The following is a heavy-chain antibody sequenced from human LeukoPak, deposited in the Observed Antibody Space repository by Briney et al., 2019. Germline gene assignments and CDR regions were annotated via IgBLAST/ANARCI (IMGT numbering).Heavy chain of an antibody. J-gene: IGHJ4*02. CDR3: AKGTRVSSYPFDY. Sequence: GGSLRLSCAASGFTFSSYGMHWVRQARGKGLEWVSAISGSGGSTYYADSVKGRFTISRDNSKNTLYLQMNSLRAEDTAVYYCAKGTRVSSYPFDYWGQGTLVTVSS. D-gene: IGHD1-26*01. CDR2: ISGSGGST. V-gene: IGHV3-23*01. CDR1: GFTFSSYG.